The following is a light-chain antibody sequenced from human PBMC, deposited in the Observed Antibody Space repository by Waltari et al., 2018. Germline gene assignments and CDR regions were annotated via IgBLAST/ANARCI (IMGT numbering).Light chain of an antibody. V-gene: IGLV1-44*01. CDR1: YSNMGIHS. CDR2: SNT. CDR3: ALWDDSLNGVV. J-gene: IGLJ2*01. Sequence: QSVLTQPPSASGHPGQRVTISFSGTYSNMGIHSANWFPHLPGTAPKLPIHSNTERPSGVPGRVSGSKSGTSASLAISGLQSEDEGDYYCALWDDSLNGVVFGGGTKLTVL.